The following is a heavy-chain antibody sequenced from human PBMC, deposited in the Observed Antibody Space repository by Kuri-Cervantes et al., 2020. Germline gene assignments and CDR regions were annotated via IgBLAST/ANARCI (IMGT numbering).Heavy chain of an antibody. Sequence: GGSLRLPCSPSGLTLRNYSMHWVRQAPGKGLAWVAVIWYDGSNKYYADSVKGRFTISRDNSKNTLYLQMNSLRAEDTAVYYCAGDNYYDSSGYYYYYGMDVWGQGTTVTVSS. V-gene: IGHV3-33*08. CDR2: IWYDGSNK. J-gene: IGHJ6*02. CDR1: GLTLRNYS. CDR3: AGDNYYDSSGYYYYYGMDV. D-gene: IGHD3-22*01.